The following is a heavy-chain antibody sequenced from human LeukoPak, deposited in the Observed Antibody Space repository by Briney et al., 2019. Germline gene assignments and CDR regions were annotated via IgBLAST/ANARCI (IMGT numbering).Heavy chain of an antibody. D-gene: IGHD6-19*01. CDR1: GFTFSSYG. V-gene: IGHV3-33*01. CDR2: IWYDGSNK. J-gene: IGHJ4*02. CDR3: ARAPVAGTGNGFDY. Sequence: GGSLRLSCAASGFTFSSYGMHWVRQAPGKGLEWVAVIWYDGSNKYYADSVKGRFTISRDNSKNTLYLQMNSLRAEDTAVYYCARAPVAGTGNGFDYWGQGTLVTVSS.